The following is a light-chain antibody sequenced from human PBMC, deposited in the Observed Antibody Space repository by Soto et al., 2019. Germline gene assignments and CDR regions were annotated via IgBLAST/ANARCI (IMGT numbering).Light chain of an antibody. V-gene: IGKV3-20*01. CDR1: QSVSRSY. CDR2: DAS. Sequence: EIVLTQSPGTLSLSPGERATLSCRASQSVSRSYLAWYQKKPGQAPRLLIYDASTGATDIPDRFSGSGSGTHFTLTISRLEPEDFAVYYCHQYGISPPTFGQGTRLEIK. CDR3: HQYGISPPT. J-gene: IGKJ5*01.